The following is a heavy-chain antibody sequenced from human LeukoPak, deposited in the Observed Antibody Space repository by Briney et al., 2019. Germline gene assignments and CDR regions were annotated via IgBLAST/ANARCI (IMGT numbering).Heavy chain of an antibody. D-gene: IGHD2-2*01. CDR1: GGSFSGYY. Sequence: PSETLSLTCAVYGGSFSGYYWSWIRQPPGKGLEWIGEINHSGSTNYNPPLKSRVTISVDTSKNQFSLKLSSVTAADTAVYYCARALGYCSSTSCQNWFDPWGQGTLVTVSS. V-gene: IGHV4-34*01. CDR3: ARALGYCSSTSCQNWFDP. CDR2: INHSGST. J-gene: IGHJ5*02.